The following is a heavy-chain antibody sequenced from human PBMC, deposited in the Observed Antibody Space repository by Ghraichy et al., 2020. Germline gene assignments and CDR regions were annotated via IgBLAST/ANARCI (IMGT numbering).Heavy chain of an antibody. CDR2: ISSNGDST. CDR1: GFTFHYYP. CDR3: VKDFLGDNGFAVAQVIGISAHSFDY. J-gene: IGHJ4*02. Sequence: GGSLRLSCSASGFTFHYYPMHWVRQAPGKGLEYVSAISSNGDSTYYTDSVRGRFTISRDNSKNTVFLQMGSLRAEDTAMYYCVKDFLGDNGFAVAQVIGISAHSFDYWGQGALVIVSS. V-gene: IGHV3-64D*06. D-gene: IGHD2-21*01.